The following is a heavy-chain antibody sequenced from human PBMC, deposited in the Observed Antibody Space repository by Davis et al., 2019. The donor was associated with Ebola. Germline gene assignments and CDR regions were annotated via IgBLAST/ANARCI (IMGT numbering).Heavy chain of an antibody. CDR1: GFTFSSYG. J-gene: IGHJ5*02. V-gene: IGHV3-74*01. CDR2: INSDGSST. CDR3: ARDLSTVTTNWFDP. D-gene: IGHD4-17*01. Sequence: GESLKISCAASGFTFSSYGMHWVRQAPGKGLVWVSRINSDGSSTSYADSVKGRFTISRDNAKNTLYLQMNSLRDEDTAVYYCARDLSTVTTNWFDPWGQGTLVTVSS.